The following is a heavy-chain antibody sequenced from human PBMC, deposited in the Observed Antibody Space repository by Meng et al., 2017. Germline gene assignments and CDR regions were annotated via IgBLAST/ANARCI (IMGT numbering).Heavy chain of an antibody. CDR2: ISDSGNT. CDR1: GGSISSSTYY. Sequence: QLQLQESGPGLVKPSETRSLTCIVSGGSISSSTYYWGWIRQPPGKGLEWIGSISDSGNTYYSPSLRSRVTISVDTSKNQFSLKLTSVAAADMAVYYCATSISGWYYFNFWGQGTLVTVSS. V-gene: IGHV4-39*01. D-gene: IGHD6-19*01. J-gene: IGHJ4*02. CDR3: ATSISGWYYFNF.